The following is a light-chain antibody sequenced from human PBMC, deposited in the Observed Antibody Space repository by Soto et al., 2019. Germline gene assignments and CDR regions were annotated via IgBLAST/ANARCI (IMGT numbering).Light chain of an antibody. J-gene: IGLJ2*01. CDR2: EVN. V-gene: IGLV2-23*02. CDR3: CSYAGVSTVV. CDR1: SGDIGTYNL. Sequence: QSALTQPASVSGSPGHSITVSCSGTSGDIGTYNLVSWYQQYPGKAPKLMIFEVNKRPSGVSNRFSGSKSGNTASLTISGLQGDDEADYYCCSYAGVSTVVCGGGTELTVL.